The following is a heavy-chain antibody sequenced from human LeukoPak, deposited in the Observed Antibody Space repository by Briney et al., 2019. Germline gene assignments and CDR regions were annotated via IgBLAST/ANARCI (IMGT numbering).Heavy chain of an antibody. CDR3: TRSPGAFDI. J-gene: IGHJ3*02. CDR1: GYTFTGYY. V-gene: IGHV1-2*02. CDR2: INPNSGGT. Sequence: ASVKVSCKASGYTFTGYYMHWVRQAPGQGLEWMGWINPNSGGTNYAQKFQGRVTMTRDTSISTAFMELNSLRSDDTAVYYCTRSPGAFDIWGQGTMVTVSS.